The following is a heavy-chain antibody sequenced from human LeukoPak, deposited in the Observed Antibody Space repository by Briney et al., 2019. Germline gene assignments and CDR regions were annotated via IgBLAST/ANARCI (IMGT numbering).Heavy chain of an antibody. CDR2: IIPIFGTA. J-gene: IGHJ4*02. D-gene: IGHD3-10*01. CDR1: GGTFSSYA. Sequence: SVKVSCKASGGTFSSYAISWVRHAPGQGLEWMGGIIPIFGTANYAQKFQGRVTITADESTSTAYMELSSLRSEDTAVYYCARDYNGSGSGVFDYWGKGTLVTVSS. CDR3: ARDYNGSGSGVFDY. V-gene: IGHV1-69*01.